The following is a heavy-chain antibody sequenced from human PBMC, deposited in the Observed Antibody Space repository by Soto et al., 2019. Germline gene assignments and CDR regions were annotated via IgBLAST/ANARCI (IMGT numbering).Heavy chain of an antibody. J-gene: IGHJ6*02. CDR2: ISYDGSNK. CDR1: GFTFSSYA. V-gene: IGHV3-30-3*01. CDR3: ARARDSSSSGYYYYYGMDV. D-gene: IGHD6-6*01. Sequence: QPGGSLRLSCAASGFTFSSYAMHWVRQAPGKGLEWVAVISYDGSNKYYADSVKGRFTISRDNSKNTLYLQMNSLRAEDTAVYYCARARDSSSSGYYYYYGMDVWGQGTTVTVSS.